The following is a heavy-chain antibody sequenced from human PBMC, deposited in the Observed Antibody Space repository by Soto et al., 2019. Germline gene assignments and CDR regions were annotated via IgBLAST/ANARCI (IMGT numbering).Heavy chain of an antibody. J-gene: IGHJ6*02. CDR1: GYTFTSYG. Sequence: ASVKVSCKASGYTFTSYGISWVRQAPGQGLEWMGWISAYNGNTNYAQKLQGRATMTTDTSTSTACMELRSLRSDDTAVYYCARDRRGFAYYYYGMDVWGQGTTGTVS. CDR2: ISAYNGNT. V-gene: IGHV1-18*04. CDR3: ARDRRGFAYYYYGMDV.